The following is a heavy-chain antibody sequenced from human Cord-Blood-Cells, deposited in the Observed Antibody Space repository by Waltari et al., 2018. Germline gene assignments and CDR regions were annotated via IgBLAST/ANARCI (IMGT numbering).Heavy chain of an antibody. D-gene: IGHD3-10*01. CDR1: GGPISSSSSY. CDR3: ARGLLLWFGELSRMDAFDI. CDR2: IYYSGST. V-gene: IGHV4-39*01. Sequence: QLQLQESGPGLVKPSETLSLTCTVSGGPISSSSSYWGWIRQPPGKGLEWIGSIYYSGSTYYNPSLKSRVTISVDTSKNQFSLKLSSVTAADTAVYYCARGLLLWFGELSRMDAFDIWGQGTMVTVSS. J-gene: IGHJ3*02.